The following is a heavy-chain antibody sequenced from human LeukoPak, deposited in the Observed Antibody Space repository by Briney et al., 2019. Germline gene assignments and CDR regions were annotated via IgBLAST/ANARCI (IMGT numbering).Heavy chain of an antibody. CDR1: GGSVSSGSYY. CDR3: AKDSKIPQQPLDY. J-gene: IGHJ4*02. CDR2: IYYSGST. V-gene: IGHV4-61*01. D-gene: IGHD6-13*01. Sequence: NPSETLSLTCTVSGGSVSSGSYYWSWIRQPPGKGLEWIGYIYYSGSTNYNPSLKSRVTISVDTSKNQFSLKLSSVTATDTAVYYCAKDSKIPQQPLDYWGQGTLVTVSS.